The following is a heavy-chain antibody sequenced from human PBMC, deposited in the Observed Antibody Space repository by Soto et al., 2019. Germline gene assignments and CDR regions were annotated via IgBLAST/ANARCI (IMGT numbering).Heavy chain of an antibody. CDR2: IYSGGST. CDR3: ARDITQDGWFDP. D-gene: IGHD2-15*01. Sequence: EVPLVESGGGLVQPGGSLRLSCAASGFTVSSNYMSWVRQAPGKGLEWVSVIYSGGSTYYADSVKGRFTISRDNSKNTLYLQMNSLRAEDTAVYYCARDITQDGWFDPWGQGTLVTVSS. V-gene: IGHV3-66*01. J-gene: IGHJ5*02. CDR1: GFTVSSNY.